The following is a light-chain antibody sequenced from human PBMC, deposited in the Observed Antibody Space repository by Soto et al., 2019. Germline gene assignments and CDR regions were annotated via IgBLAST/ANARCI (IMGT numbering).Light chain of an antibody. CDR2: EVS. V-gene: IGLV2-23*02. Sequence: QSALTQPASVSGSPGQSITISCTGTSSDVGNYNFVSWYQQHPGKAPKLIIYEVSKRPSGVSDRFSGSKSGNTASLTISGLQAEDEADYHCCSYEVSRVWVFGGGTKVTVL. CDR3: CSYEVSRVWV. CDR1: SSDVGNYNF. J-gene: IGLJ3*02.